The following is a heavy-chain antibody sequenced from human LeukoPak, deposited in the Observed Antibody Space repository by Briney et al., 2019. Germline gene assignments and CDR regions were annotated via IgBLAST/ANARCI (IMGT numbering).Heavy chain of an antibody. CDR3: ARDPLQNGYDSSGRY. Sequence: SETLSLTCAVSGGSISSGGYSWSWIRQPPGKGLEWIGYIYHSGSTYYNPSLKSRVTISVDRSKNQFSLKLSSVTAADTAVYYCARDPLQNGYDSSGRYWGQGTLVTVSS. CDR1: GGSISSGGYS. V-gene: IGHV4-30-2*01. D-gene: IGHD3-22*01. CDR2: IYHSGST. J-gene: IGHJ4*02.